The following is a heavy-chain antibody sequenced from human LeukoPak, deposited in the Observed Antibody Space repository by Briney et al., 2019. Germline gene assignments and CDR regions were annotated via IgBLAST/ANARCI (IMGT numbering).Heavy chain of an antibody. CDR2: IYSGGST. D-gene: IGHD3-22*01. J-gene: IGHJ1*01. Sequence: PGGSLRLSCAASGFTVSINYMSWVRQAPGKGLEWVSVIYSGGSTYYADSVKGRFTISRDESKNTLYLQMNSRRAEDTAVYYCASPRSDYYDSSGYYLYFQHWGQGTLVTVSS. CDR1: GFTVSINY. V-gene: IGHV3-53*01. CDR3: ASPRSDYYDSSGYYLYFQH.